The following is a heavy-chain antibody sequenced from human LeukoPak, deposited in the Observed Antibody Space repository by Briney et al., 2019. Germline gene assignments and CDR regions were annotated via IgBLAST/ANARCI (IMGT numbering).Heavy chain of an antibody. V-gene: IGHV3-20*04. D-gene: IGHD1-20*01. CDR2: INWNGGST. Sequence: PGGSLRLSCAAYGFTFDDYGMSWVRQAPGKGLEWVSGINWNGGSTGYADSVKGRFTISRDNAKNSLYLQMNSLRAEDTALYYCARDAPDRYNWNDVTDYWGQGTLVTVS. CDR3: ARDAPDRYNWNDVTDY. CDR1: GFTFDDYG. J-gene: IGHJ4*02.